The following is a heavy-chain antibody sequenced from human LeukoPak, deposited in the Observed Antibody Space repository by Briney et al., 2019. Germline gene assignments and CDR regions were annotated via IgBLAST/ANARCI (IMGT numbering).Heavy chain of an antibody. Sequence: GGSLRLSCAASGFTFSGSAMHWVRQASGKELEWVGRIRSKANSYATAYAASVKGRFTISRDDSKNTAYLQMNSLKTEDTAVYYCTRLTEYDYGDKGDYWGQGTLVTVSS. CDR2: IRSKANSYAT. J-gene: IGHJ4*02. D-gene: IGHD4-23*01. V-gene: IGHV3-73*01. CDR3: TRLTEYDYGDKGDY. CDR1: GFTFSGSA.